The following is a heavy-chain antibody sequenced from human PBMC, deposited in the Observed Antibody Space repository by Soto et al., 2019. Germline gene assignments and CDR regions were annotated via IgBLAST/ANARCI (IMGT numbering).Heavy chain of an antibody. Sequence: GGSLRLSCAASGFTFSSYAMSWVRQAPGKGLEWVSAISGSGGSTYYADSVKGRFTISRDNSKNTLYLQMNSLRAEDTAVYYCAKYIAAAVQRGYYFDYWGQGTLVTVSS. D-gene: IGHD6-13*01. V-gene: IGHV3-23*01. J-gene: IGHJ4*02. CDR3: AKYIAAAVQRGYYFDY. CDR2: ISGSGGST. CDR1: GFTFSSYA.